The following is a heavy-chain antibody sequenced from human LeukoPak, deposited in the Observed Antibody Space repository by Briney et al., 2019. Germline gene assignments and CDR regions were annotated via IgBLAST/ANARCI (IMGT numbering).Heavy chain of an antibody. CDR2: INSDGSST. J-gene: IGHJ4*02. D-gene: IGHD5-24*01. CDR3: AGNGYNYYFDY. V-gene: IGHV3-74*01. Sequence: PGGSLRLSCAASGFTFSSYWMHWVRQAPGKRLVWVSRINSDGSSTSYADSVKGRFTISRDNAKKTLYLQMNSLRAEDTAVYYCAGNGYNYYFDYWGQGTLVTVSS. CDR1: GFTFSSYW.